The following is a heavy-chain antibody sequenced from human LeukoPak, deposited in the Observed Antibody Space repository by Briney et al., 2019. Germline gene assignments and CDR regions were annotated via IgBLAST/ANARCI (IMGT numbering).Heavy chain of an antibody. D-gene: IGHD4-17*01. CDR3: ARVGVLWDDYGDYDSYFDY. V-gene: IGHV3-66*01. Sequence: GGSLRLSCAASGFTVSSNYMSWVRQAPGKGLEWVSVIYSGGSTYYADSVKGRFTISRDNSKNTLYLQMNSLRAEDTAVYYCARVGVLWDDYGDYDSYFDYWGQGTLVTVSP. CDR2: IYSGGST. CDR1: GFTVSSNY. J-gene: IGHJ4*02.